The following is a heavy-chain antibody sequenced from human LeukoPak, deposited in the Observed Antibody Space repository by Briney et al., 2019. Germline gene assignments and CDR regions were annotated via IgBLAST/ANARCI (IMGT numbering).Heavy chain of an antibody. V-gene: IGHV3-23*01. D-gene: IGHD3-3*01. CDR3: AKDSGRRDFWSGYYGHYFDY. J-gene: IGHJ4*02. Sequence: GGSLRLSCAASGFTFSSYAMSWVRQAPGQGLEWVSAISGSGGSTYYADSVKGRFTISRDNSKNTLYLQMNSLRAEDTAVYYCAKDSGRRDFWSGYYGHYFDYWGQGTLVTVSS. CDR1: GFTFSSYA. CDR2: ISGSGGST.